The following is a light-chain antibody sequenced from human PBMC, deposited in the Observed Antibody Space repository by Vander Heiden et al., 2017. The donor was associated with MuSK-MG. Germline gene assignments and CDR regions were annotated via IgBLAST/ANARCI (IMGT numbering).Light chain of an antibody. CDR2: DNG. Sequence: QSVLTQPPPGSGAPGHRVTIPCTGSSFHIGAGYDVHWYQQHPGTAPQVLVYDNGNRRSWGPDACFGSTSGASASMAITSIQAEDDADDYCRSYDNSMSGSKVFGAGTKVTVL. CDR3: RSYDNSMSGSKV. J-gene: IGLJ1*01. CDR1: SFHIGAGYD. V-gene: IGLV1-40*01.